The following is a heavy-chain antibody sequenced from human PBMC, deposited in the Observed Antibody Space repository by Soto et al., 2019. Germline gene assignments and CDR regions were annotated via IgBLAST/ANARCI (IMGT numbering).Heavy chain of an antibody. D-gene: IGHD3-3*02. Sequence: QVQLVQSGTEVKKPGASVKVSCKTTGYTFTGYYMHWVRQAPGQGLEWMGWINPDTGATNYAQKFQGRVSMTRDTSISTAYLEVTRLGSDDTAIYYCSTLTIFGVAHQVEYWGQGTLVTVSS. J-gene: IGHJ4*02. CDR1: GYTFTGYY. CDR3: STLTIFGVAHQVEY. V-gene: IGHV1-2*02. CDR2: INPDTGAT.